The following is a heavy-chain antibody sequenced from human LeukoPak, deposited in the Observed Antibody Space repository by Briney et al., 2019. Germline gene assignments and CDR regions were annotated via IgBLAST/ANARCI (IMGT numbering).Heavy chain of an antibody. CDR2: ISYDGSYK. D-gene: IGHD2-15*01. V-gene: IGHV3-30*03. CDR3: ATRGCSGGSCYSADY. J-gene: IGHJ4*02. CDR1: GFTFSTHG. Sequence: GGSLRLSCATSGFTFSTHGLHWVRQPPGRGLEWLAIISYDGSYKNYAGSVKGRFTISRDNPKNTLYLQMNSLSSEDTAVYYCATRGCSGGSCYSADYWGQGTLVTVSS.